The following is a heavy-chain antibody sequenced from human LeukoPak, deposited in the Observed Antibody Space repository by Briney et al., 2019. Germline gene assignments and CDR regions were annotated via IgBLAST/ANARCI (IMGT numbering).Heavy chain of an antibody. CDR1: GFTFSSYA. CDR2: ISYDGSNK. CDR3: ARDQNYYDSSGWAVDAFDI. Sequence: GRSLRLSCAASGFTFSSYAMHWVRQAPGKGLEWVAVISYDGSNKYYADSVKDRFTISRDNSKNTLYLQMNSLRAEDTAVYYCARDQNYYDSSGWAVDAFDIWGQGTMVTVSS. V-gene: IGHV3-30-3*01. D-gene: IGHD3-22*01. J-gene: IGHJ3*02.